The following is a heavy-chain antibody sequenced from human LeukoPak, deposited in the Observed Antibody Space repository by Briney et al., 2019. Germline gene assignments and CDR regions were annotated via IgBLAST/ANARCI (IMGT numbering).Heavy chain of an antibody. D-gene: IGHD1-26*01. J-gene: IGHJ5*02. CDR2: ISTSGGGT. CDR1: GFTFSNYA. Sequence: PGGSLRLSCSASGFTFSNYAMRWVRQAPGKGLEYVSAISTSGGGTYYADSVKGRFTISRDNSKNTLYLQMSSLRAEDTAVYYCVKYSNSCYDPWGQGTLVTVSS. CDR3: VKYSNSCYDP. V-gene: IGHV3-64D*06.